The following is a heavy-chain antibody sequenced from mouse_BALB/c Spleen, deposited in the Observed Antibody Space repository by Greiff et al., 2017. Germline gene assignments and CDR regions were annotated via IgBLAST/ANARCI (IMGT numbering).Heavy chain of an antibody. V-gene: IGHV5-6-4*01. Sequence: EVKLMESGGGLVKPGGSLKLSCAASGFTFSSYTMSWVRQTPEKRLEWVATISSGGSYTYYPDSVKGRFTISRDNAKNTLYLQMSSLKSEDTAMYYCTREFITTPFAYWGQGTLVTVSA. J-gene: IGHJ3*01. CDR3: TREFITTPFAY. CDR2: ISSGGSYT. CDR1: GFTFSSYT. D-gene: IGHD1-1*01.